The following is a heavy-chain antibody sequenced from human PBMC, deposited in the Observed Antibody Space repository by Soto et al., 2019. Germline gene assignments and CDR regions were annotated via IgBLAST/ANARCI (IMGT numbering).Heavy chain of an antibody. CDR3: AGWGGHDYNY. CDR1: GFTFTDFY. J-gene: IGHJ4*02. Sequence: EVQLVQSGGGFVQPGGSLRLSCVGSGFTFTDFYMNWVRQAPGKGLEWVANIRPDGSETNYVESVKGRFTTSRDNAKNSLFLQMNSLRVDDTAVYYCAGWGGHDYNYWGQGILVTVSS. V-gene: IGHV3-7*03. D-gene: IGHD4-4*01. CDR2: IRPDGSET.